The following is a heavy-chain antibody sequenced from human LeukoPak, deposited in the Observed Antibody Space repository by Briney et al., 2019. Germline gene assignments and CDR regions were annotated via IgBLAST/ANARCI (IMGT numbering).Heavy chain of an antibody. Sequence: SVKVSCKASGGTFSSYAISWVRQAPGQGLEWMGGIIPIFGTANYAQKFQGRVTITADESTSTAYMELSSLRSEDTAVYYCARERTGIAVAGTDFDYWGQGTLVTVSS. D-gene: IGHD6-19*01. V-gene: IGHV1-69*01. J-gene: IGHJ4*02. CDR3: ARERTGIAVAGTDFDY. CDR2: IIPIFGTA. CDR1: GGTFSSYA.